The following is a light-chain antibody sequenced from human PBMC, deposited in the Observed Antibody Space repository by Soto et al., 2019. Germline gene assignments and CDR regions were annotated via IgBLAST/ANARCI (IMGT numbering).Light chain of an antibody. CDR1: EDISNY. Sequence: DIQMTQSPSSLSASVGDRVTITCRASEDISNYLAWYQQKPGKVPKILIYGASTLQSGVPSRFSGSGSGTDFTLTISSLQTEDVATYYCQNYNRAPWTFGQGTKVESK. CDR3: QNYNRAPWT. CDR2: GAS. V-gene: IGKV1-27*01. J-gene: IGKJ1*01.